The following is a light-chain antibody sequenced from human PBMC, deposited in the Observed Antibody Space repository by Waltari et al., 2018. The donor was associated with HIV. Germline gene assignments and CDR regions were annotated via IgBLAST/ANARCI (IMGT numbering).Light chain of an antibody. Sequence: QSALTQPASVSGSPGQSITISCTGTSSNVGSDDLVPWYQQHPGEAPKLTIYEVTKRPSGVSNRFSGSKSGNTASLTLSGLQAEDEADYYCCSCPRSGIRYVFGTGTKVTVL. CDR1: SSNVGSDDL. CDR2: EVT. J-gene: IGLJ1*01. CDR3: CSCPRSGIRYV. V-gene: IGLV2-23*02.